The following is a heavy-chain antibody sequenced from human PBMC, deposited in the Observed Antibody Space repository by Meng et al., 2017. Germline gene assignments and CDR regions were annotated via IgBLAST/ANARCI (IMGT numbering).Heavy chain of an antibody. J-gene: IGHJ3*02. D-gene: IGHD3-3*01. V-gene: IGHV1-8*01. Sequence: ASVKVSCKASGYTFTSYDINWVRQATGQGLEWMGWMNPNSGNTGYAQKFQGRVTMTRNTSISTAYMERSSLRSEDTAVYYCARGPEGPPYYDFWSGYYTAVDAFDIWGQGTMVTVSS. CDR2: MNPNSGNT. CDR1: GYTFTSYD. CDR3: ARGPEGPPYYDFWSGYYTAVDAFDI.